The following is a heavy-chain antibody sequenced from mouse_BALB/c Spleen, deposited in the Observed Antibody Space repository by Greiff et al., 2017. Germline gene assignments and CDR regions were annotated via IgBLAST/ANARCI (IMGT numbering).Heavy chain of an antibody. CDR2: IWAGGST. D-gene: IGHD2-5*01. V-gene: IGHV2-9*02. CDR3: ARLTVYTNYGPYYFDY. J-gene: IGHJ2*01. CDR1: GFSLTSYG. Sequence: QVQLQQSGPGLVAPSQSLSITCTVSGFSLTSYGVHWVRQPPGKGLEWLGVIWAGGSTNYNSALMSSLSISKDNSKSQVFLKMNSLQTDDSAMYYCARLTVYTNYGPYYFDYWGQGTTLTVSS.